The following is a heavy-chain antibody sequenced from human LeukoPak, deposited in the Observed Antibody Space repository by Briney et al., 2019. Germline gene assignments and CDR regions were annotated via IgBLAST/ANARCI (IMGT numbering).Heavy chain of an antibody. J-gene: IGHJ3*02. D-gene: IGHD2-2*02. Sequence: GGSLRLSCAASGFTFGSYWMHWVRQAPGKGLVWVSRINSDGSSTSYADSVKGRFTISRDNANNTLYLQMNSLRAEDTAVYYCARPRGYCRRTSRYNDDAFDIWGQGTMVTVSS. CDR2: INSDGSST. CDR3: ARPRGYCRRTSRYNDDAFDI. CDR1: GFTFGSYW. V-gene: IGHV3-74*01.